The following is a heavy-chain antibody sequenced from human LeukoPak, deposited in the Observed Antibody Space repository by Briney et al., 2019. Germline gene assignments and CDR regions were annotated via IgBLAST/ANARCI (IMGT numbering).Heavy chain of an antibody. CDR1: GGSISSSSYY. CDR2: IYYSGST. CDR3: ARVWGYPNDAFDI. Sequence: SETLSLTCTVSGGSISSSSYYWGWIRQPPGKGLEWIGSIYYSGSTYYNPSLKSRVTISVDTSKNQFSLKLSSVTAADTAVYYCARVWGYPNDAFDIWGQGTMVTVSS. V-gene: IGHV4-39*07. D-gene: IGHD3-16*01. J-gene: IGHJ3*02.